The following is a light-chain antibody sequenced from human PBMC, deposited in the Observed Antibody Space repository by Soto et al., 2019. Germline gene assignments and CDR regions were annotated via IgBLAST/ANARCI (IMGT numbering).Light chain of an antibody. V-gene: IGLV2-14*01. CDR1: ISDVGGYKF. CDR3: SSYAGSSTIYV. J-gene: IGLJ1*01. CDR2: EVT. Sequence: SVLTQPASVSGSPGRSITISCTGTISDVGGYKFVSWYQQHPGKVPKLLIYEVTNRPSGVSNRFSGSKSGNTASLTISGLQAEDEADYYCSSYAGSSTIYVLGTGTKVTVL.